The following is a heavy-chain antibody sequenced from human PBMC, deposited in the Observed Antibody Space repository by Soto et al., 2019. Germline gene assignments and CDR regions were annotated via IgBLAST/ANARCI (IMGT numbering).Heavy chain of an antibody. Sequence: QVQLVQSGAEVKKPGTSVKVSCKASGGTFSSYAISWVRQAPGHGLEWMGGIIPIFGTANYAQKFQGRVTITADESTSTAYMELSSLRSEDTAVYYFSRHFGYSYGRKFDYWGQGTLVTVSS. V-gene: IGHV1-69*01. D-gene: IGHD5-18*01. J-gene: IGHJ4*02. CDR3: SRHFGYSYGRKFDY. CDR1: GGTFSSYA. CDR2: IIPIFGTA.